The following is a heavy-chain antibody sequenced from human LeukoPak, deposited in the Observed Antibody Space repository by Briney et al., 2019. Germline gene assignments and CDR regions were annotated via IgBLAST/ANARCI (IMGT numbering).Heavy chain of an antibody. J-gene: IGHJ6*02. V-gene: IGHV4-59*01. Sequence: SETLPLTCTVSGGSISSYFWSWIRQPPGKGLEWIGHIYYSRSTNYNPSLKSRVTVSVDTSKNQFSLKLSSVTAADTAVYYCARGAGNYYFYGMDVWGQGTTVTVSS. CDR2: IYYSRST. CDR3: ARGAGNYYFYGMDV. CDR1: GGSISSYF.